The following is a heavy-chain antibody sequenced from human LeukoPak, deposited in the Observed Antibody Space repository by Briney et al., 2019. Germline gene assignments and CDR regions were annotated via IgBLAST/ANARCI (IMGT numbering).Heavy chain of an antibody. CDR2: IWSYGDNK. Sequence: GGSLRLSCAASGFTFSSYAMHWVRQAPGKGLEWVAVIWSYGDNKFYGGSMKGRFTISRDNFKNTLYLEMNGLRAEDTAVYYCATSYGGDSGAFDRWGQGTLVTVS. J-gene: IGHJ3*01. CDR1: GFTFSSYA. CDR3: ATSYGGDSGAFDR. V-gene: IGHV3-33*03. D-gene: IGHD4-23*01.